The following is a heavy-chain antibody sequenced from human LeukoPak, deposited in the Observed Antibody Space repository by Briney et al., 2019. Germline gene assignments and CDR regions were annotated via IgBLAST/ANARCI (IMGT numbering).Heavy chain of an antibody. J-gene: IGHJ4*02. V-gene: IGHV1-2*02. Sequence: APVKVSFKASGYTFTDYYMHWVRQAPGQGLEWMGWINPNSGGTNYAQKFQGRVTMTRDTSISTAYMELSRLRSDDTAVFYCAREEVIAAAGPTLDYWGQGALVTVSS. CDR3: AREEVIAAAGPTLDY. CDR2: INPNSGGT. CDR1: GYTFTDYY. D-gene: IGHD6-13*01.